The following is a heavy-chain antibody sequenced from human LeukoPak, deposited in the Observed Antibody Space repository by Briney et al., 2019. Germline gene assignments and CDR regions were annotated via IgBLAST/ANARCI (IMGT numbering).Heavy chain of an antibody. CDR1: GFTFSSYG. CDR2: IRYDGSNK. V-gene: IGHV3-30*02. Sequence: PGGSLRLSCAASGFTFSSYGMHWVRQAPGKGLEWVAFIRYDGSNKYYADSVKGRFTISRDNSKNTVYLQMNSLSTEDTAMYYCARDQSSGGRWLDYWGRGTLVTVSS. J-gene: IGHJ4*02. CDR3: ARDQSSGGRWLDY. D-gene: IGHD2-15*01.